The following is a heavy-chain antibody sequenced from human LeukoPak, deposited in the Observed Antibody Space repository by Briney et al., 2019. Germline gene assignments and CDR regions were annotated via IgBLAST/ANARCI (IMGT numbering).Heavy chain of an antibody. D-gene: IGHD6-19*01. Sequence: GGSLRLSCVASGFSFSNYGMSWVRQAPGKGLEWVANIKQEGSEKYYADSVKDRFTISRDNAKNSLYPQMNSLRAEDTAVYYCARDPKNGAIAGFYWGQGTLVTVSS. CDR3: ARDPKNGAIAGFY. V-gene: IGHV3-7*05. J-gene: IGHJ4*02. CDR2: IKQEGSEK. CDR1: GFSFSNYG.